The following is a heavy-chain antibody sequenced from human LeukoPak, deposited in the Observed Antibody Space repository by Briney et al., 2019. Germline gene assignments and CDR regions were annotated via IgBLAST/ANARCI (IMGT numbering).Heavy chain of an antibody. V-gene: IGHV3-21*01. CDR3: ARDLSGYSYGYFYYYGMDV. Sequence: GRSLRLSCAASGFTFSSYGMHWVRQAPGKGLEWVSSISSSSSYIYYADSVRGRFTISRDNAKNSLYLQMNSLRAEDTAVYYCARDLSGYSYGYFYYYGMDVWGQGTTVTVSS. D-gene: IGHD5-18*01. CDR2: ISSSSSYI. J-gene: IGHJ6*02. CDR1: GFTFSSYG.